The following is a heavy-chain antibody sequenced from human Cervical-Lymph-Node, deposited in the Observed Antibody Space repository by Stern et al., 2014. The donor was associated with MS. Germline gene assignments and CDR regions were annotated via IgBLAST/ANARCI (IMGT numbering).Heavy chain of an antibody. J-gene: IGHJ4*02. Sequence: EVQLVESGGGLVQPGGSLSLSCAASGFTFSTYWMHWVRQAPGTGLVWVSRIKSDGSSTSYADSVKGRFTISRDNAKNTLYLQMNSLRVEDTAVYYCTRDLDFDYWGQGTLVTVSS. CDR2: IKSDGSST. CDR3: TRDLDFDY. CDR1: GFTFSTYW. V-gene: IGHV3-74*01.